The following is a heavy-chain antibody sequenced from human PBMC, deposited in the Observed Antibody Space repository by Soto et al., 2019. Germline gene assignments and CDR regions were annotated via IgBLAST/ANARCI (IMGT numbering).Heavy chain of an antibody. D-gene: IGHD6-6*01. J-gene: IGHJ4*02. CDR3: ARDDSSTSSSSSFDY. CDR2: ISSSSTYM. CDR1: GFTFSSYS. V-gene: IGHV3-21*01. Sequence: EVQLVESGGGLVKPGGSLRLSCAASGFTFSSYSMSWVRQAPGKGLEWVSSISSSSTYMYYADSVKGRFTISRDNAKNSLYLQMNSLRAEDTAVYYCARDDSSTSSSSSFDYWGQGPLVTVSS.